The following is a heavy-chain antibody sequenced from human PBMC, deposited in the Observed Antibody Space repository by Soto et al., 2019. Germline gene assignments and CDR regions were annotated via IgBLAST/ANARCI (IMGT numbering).Heavy chain of an antibody. J-gene: IGHJ5*02. CDR2: ISYDGSNK. Sequence: GGSLRLSCAASGFTFSSYGMHWVRQAPGKGLEWVAVISYDGSNKYYADSVKGRFTISRGNSKNTLYLQMNSLRAEDTAVYYCAAHSSSWYSARGWFDPWGQGTLVTVSS. CDR1: GFTFSSYG. V-gene: IGHV3-30*03. D-gene: IGHD6-13*01. CDR3: AAHSSSWYSARGWFDP.